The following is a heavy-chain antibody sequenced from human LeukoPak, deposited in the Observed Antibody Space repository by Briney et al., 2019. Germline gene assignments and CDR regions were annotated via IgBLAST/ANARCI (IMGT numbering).Heavy chain of an antibody. CDR1: GGSISSRSYY. D-gene: IGHD3-9*01. Sequence: SETLSLTCTVSGGSISSRSYYWGWIRQPPGKGLEWIGSIYYSRRTYYNPSLKSRVTISVDTSKNQFSLELSSVTAADTAVYYCASRLIVLRYFDWLVDYWGQGTLVTVSS. CDR2: IYYSRRT. CDR3: ASRLIVLRYFDWLVDY. V-gene: IGHV4-39*01. J-gene: IGHJ4*02.